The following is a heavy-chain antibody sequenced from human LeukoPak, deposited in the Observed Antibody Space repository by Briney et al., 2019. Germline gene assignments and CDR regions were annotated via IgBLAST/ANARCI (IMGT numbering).Heavy chain of an antibody. J-gene: IGHJ5*02. V-gene: IGHV4-4*07. CDR2: IYPSGST. CDR3: ARDKAATGTYNWFDP. Sequence: SETLSLTCTVSGGSISTYYWSRIRQPAGKGLEWIGRIYPSGSTNYNPSLKSRVTMSVDTSKNQFSLKLSSVTAADTAVYYCARDKAATGTYNWFDPWGQGTLVTVSS. D-gene: IGHD4-17*01. CDR1: GGSISTYY.